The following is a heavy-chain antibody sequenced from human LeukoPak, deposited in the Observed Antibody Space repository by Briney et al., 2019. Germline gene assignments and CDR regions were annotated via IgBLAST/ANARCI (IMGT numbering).Heavy chain of an antibody. CDR3: ARYGIQAALASAFDY. V-gene: IGHV4-39*01. J-gene: IGHJ4*02. CDR2: IYYSGNT. D-gene: IGHD2-2*01. Sequence: PSETLSLTCTVSGGSLRSCSEFGDWIRQPPGKGLEWIGAIYYSGNTNYNPSLKSRVTISVDTPKNQCSLKLSSVTAADTAVYHCARYGIQAALASAFDYWGQGTLVTVSS. CDR1: GGSLRSCSEF.